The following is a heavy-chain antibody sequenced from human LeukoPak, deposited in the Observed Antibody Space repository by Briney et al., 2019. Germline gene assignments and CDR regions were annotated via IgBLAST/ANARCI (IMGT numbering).Heavy chain of an antibody. J-gene: IGHJ6*02. Sequence: PSQTLSLTCAVSGGSISSGGYSWHWIRQSPGKGLEWIGYIFHNGSIYHNPSLESRVTISVYTSKKQFSLKLSSVTAADTAVYYCAKVSGSESYVGSRMDVWGQGTTVTVSS. CDR2: IFHNGSI. V-gene: IGHV4-30-2*06. CDR3: AKVSGSESYVGSRMDV. D-gene: IGHD3-10*01. CDR1: GGSISSGGYS.